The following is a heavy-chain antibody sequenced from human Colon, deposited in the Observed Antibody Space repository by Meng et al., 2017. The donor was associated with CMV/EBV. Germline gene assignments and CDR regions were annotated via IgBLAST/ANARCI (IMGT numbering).Heavy chain of an antibody. CDR1: GYSFINYV. CDR3: SRQDGGSSIFY. J-gene: IGHJ4*02. D-gene: IGHD4-23*01. Sequence: NVSCKASGYSFINYVIHWVRQAPGQRLEWMGRIDPGTGQTTYSQIFQGSVTITSDASTTYMELTNLRSEDTAIYYCSRQDGGSSIFYWGQGTLVTVSS. CDR2: IDPGTGQT. V-gene: IGHV1-3*01.